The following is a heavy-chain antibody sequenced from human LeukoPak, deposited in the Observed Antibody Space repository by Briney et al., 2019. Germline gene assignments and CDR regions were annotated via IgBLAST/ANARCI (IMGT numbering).Heavy chain of an antibody. CDR2: ISSSGSPI. CDR3: ARDLDPGNY. V-gene: IGHV3-48*03. Sequence: GGSLTLSCEAYGFTFSSYEMNWVRQAPGKGREWVSYISSSGSPIYHADSVKGRFTISRDNAKNSLYLQMNSLRAEDTAVYYWARDLDPGNYWGQGTLVTVSS. J-gene: IGHJ4*02. CDR1: GFTFSSYE.